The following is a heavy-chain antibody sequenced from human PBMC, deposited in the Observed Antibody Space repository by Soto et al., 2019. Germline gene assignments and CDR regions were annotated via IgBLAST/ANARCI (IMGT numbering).Heavy chain of an antibody. Sequence: SVKVSCKASGGTFGSYTISWVRQAPGQGLEWMGRIIPILGIANYAQKFQGRVTITADKSTSTAYMELSSLRSEDTAVYYCAREAGGYDPTFFDLWGRGTLVTVSS. CDR2: IIPILGIA. J-gene: IGHJ2*01. CDR1: GGTFGSYT. D-gene: IGHD5-12*01. V-gene: IGHV1-69*04. CDR3: AREAGGYDPTFFDL.